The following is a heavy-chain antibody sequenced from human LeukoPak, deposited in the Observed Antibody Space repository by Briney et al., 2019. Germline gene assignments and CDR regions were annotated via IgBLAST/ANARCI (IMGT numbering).Heavy chain of an antibody. D-gene: IGHD2-21*02. J-gene: IGHJ4*02. Sequence: PGGSLRLSCAASGFTFSSYSMNWVRQAPGKGLEWVSSISSSSSYIYYADSVKGRFTISRDNAKNSLYLQMNSLRAEDTAVYYCARDWDIVVVTATNAFDYWGQGTLVTVSS. V-gene: IGHV3-21*01. CDR2: ISSSSSYI. CDR1: GFTFSSYS. CDR3: ARDWDIVVVTATNAFDY.